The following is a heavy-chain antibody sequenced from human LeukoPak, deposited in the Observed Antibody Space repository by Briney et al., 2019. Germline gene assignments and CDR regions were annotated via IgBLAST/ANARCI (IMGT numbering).Heavy chain of an antibody. CDR1: GGSISSYY. V-gene: IGHV4-59*01. Sequence: IPSETLSLTCTVSGGSISSYYWGWIRQPPGKGLEWIGYIYYSGSTNYNPSLNSRVTISVDTFKNQFSLKLSSVTAADTAVYYCARGLNGGSSGYYYDYWGQGTLVTVSS. D-gene: IGHD3-22*01. J-gene: IGHJ4*02. CDR3: ARGLNGGSSGYYYDY. CDR2: IYYSGST.